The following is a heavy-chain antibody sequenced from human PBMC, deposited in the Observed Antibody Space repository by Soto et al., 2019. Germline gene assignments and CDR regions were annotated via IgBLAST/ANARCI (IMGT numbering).Heavy chain of an antibody. Sequence: QVQLVESGGGLVKPGGSLSLSCAASGFTFSDYYMGWIRQAPGRGLEWLSYISIASSTIYYADSVKGRFSISRDNAKNSLYLQLSSLRAEDTVVYFCARERARVFDSWGQGTLVTVSS. CDR3: ARERARVFDS. J-gene: IGHJ4*02. CDR2: ISIASSTI. CDR1: GFTFSDYY. V-gene: IGHV3-11*01.